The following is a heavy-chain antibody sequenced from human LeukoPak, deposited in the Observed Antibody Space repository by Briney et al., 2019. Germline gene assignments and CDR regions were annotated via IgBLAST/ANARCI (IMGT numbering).Heavy chain of an antibody. CDR1: GGSISSYY. CDR3: ARGTEMTTVTVLDY. V-gene: IGHV4-59*01. D-gene: IGHD4-17*01. J-gene: IGHJ4*02. Sequence: SETLSLTRTVSGGSISSYYWSWIRQPPGKGLEWIGYIYYSGSANYNPSLKSRVTISVDTSKNQFSLKLSSVTAADTAVYYCARGTEMTTVTVLDYWGQGTLVTVSS. CDR2: IYYSGSA.